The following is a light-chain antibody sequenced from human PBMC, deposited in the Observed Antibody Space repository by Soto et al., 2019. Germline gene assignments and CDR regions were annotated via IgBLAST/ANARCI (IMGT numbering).Light chain of an antibody. Sequence: QSVLTQPPSVSGAPGQRVAISCTGSSSNIGAEYDVHWYQQLPGTAPKRLIYGDNNRPSGVPDPFSGSKSGTSASLAITGLQPEDEADYYCQSYDSSLTTFVFGTGTKVTVL. CDR2: GDN. J-gene: IGLJ1*01. CDR3: QSYDSSLTTFV. CDR1: SSNIGAEYD. V-gene: IGLV1-40*01.